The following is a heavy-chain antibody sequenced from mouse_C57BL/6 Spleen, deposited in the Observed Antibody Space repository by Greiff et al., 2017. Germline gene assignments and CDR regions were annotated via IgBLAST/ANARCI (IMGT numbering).Heavy chain of an antibody. J-gene: IGHJ4*01. D-gene: IGHD2-4*01. CDR3: AYQIYYDYDDAMDY. CDR2: IYPRDGST. V-gene: IGHV1-78*01. CDR1: GYTFTDHT. Sequence: VQLQQSDAELVKPGASVKISCKVSGYTFTDHTIHWMKQRPEQGLEWIGYIYPRDGSTKYNEKLKGKATLTADKSSSTAYMQLNSLTSEDSAVYFCAYQIYYDYDDAMDYWGQGTSVTVSS.